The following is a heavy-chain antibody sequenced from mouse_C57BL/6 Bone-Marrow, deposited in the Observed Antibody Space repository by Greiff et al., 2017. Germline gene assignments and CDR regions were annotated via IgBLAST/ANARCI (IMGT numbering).Heavy chain of an antibody. CDR2: INPNNGGT. D-gene: IGHD1-1*01. J-gene: IGHJ2*01. Sequence: VQLQKSGPELVKPGASVKIPCKASGYTFTDYNMDWVKQSHGKSLEWIGDINPNNGGTIYNQKFKGKATLTVDKSSSTAYMELRSLTSEDTAVYYCARSNYGSSNYFDYWGQGTTLTVSS. V-gene: IGHV1-18*01. CDR1: GYTFTDYN. CDR3: ARSNYGSSNYFDY.